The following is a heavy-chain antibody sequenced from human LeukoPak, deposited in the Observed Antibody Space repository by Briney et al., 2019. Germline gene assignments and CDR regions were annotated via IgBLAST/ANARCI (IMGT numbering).Heavy chain of an antibody. CDR3: ARGRDGYWFDY. J-gene: IGHJ4*02. V-gene: IGHV4-59*01. Sequence: SSETLSLTCTVSGGSISSYYWSWIRQPPGKGLEWIGYIYYSGSTNYNPSLKSRVTISVDTSKNQFSLKLSSVTAADTAVYYCARGRDGYWFDYWGQGTLVTVSS. D-gene: IGHD5-24*01. CDR1: GGSISSYY. CDR2: IYYSGST.